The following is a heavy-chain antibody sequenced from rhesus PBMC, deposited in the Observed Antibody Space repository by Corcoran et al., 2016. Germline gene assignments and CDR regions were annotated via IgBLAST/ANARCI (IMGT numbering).Heavy chain of an antibody. CDR1: GGSISGYYY. V-gene: IGHV4-73*01. CDR3: ARVNWNYWLRGLDS. CDR2: IYGNSAST. Sequence: QVQLQQWGEGLVKPSETLSLTCAVYGGSISGYYYWSWIRHPPGKGLEWIGYIYGNSASTHYNPSLKNRVTISKDTSKNQFSLKLSSVTAADTAVYYCARVNWNYWLRGLDSWGQGVVVTVSS. J-gene: IGHJ6*01. D-gene: IGHD1-26*01.